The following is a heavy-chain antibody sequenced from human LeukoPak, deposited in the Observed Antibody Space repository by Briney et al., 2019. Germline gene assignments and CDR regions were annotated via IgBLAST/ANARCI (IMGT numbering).Heavy chain of an antibody. Sequence: GGSLRLSCAASGFTFSRYWISWVRQAPGKGLEWLANINQDGSEKNYVDSVQGRFTIFRDNAKNSLYLQMNYLRAEGTAVYYCASAGGAYLDYWGQGTPVTVSS. J-gene: IGHJ4*02. D-gene: IGHD2-8*02. CDR1: GFTFSRYW. CDR3: ASAGGAYLDY. V-gene: IGHV3-7*01. CDR2: INQDGSEK.